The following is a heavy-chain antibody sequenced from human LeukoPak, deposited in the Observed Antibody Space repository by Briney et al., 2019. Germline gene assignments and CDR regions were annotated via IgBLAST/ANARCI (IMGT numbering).Heavy chain of an antibody. CDR3: ARGDPYYYGSGSYYYYYMDV. CDR1: GYTFSGYY. D-gene: IGHD3-10*01. J-gene: IGHJ6*03. V-gene: IGHV1-2*02. Sequence: ASVKVSCKASGYTFSGYYMHWVRQAPGQGLEWMGWINPNSGGTNYAQKFQGRVTMTRDTSISTAYMELSRLRSDDTAVYYCARGDPYYYGSGSYYYYYMDVWGKGTTVTISS. CDR2: INPNSGGT.